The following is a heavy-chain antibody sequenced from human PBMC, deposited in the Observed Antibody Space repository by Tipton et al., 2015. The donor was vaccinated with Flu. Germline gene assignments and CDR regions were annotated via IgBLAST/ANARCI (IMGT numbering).Heavy chain of an antibody. CDR3: ATPLKSMGFDH. Sequence: VQLVQSGAEVKKPGESLKISCKGSGYNFASYWIVWVRQMPGKGLEWMGIIYPGDSNTRYSPSFQGQVTISADKSISTAYLQWSSLKASDAAMYYCATPLKSMGFDHWGQGRPVTVAS. J-gene: IGHJ4*02. V-gene: IGHV5-51*03. CDR2: IYPGDSNT. D-gene: IGHD6-6*01. CDR1: GYNFASYW.